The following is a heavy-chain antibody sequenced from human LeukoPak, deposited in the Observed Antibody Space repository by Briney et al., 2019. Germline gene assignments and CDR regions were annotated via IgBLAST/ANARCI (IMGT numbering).Heavy chain of an antibody. Sequence: SETLSLTCTVSGGSISSHYWSWIRQPPGKGLEWIGYIYYSGSTNYNPSPKSRVTISVDTSKNQFSLKLSSVTAADTAVYYCARLLHYYDSSGYFIVWGQGTLVTVSS. D-gene: IGHD3-22*01. J-gene: IGHJ4*02. CDR1: GGSISSHY. CDR2: IYYSGST. V-gene: IGHV4-59*08. CDR3: ARLLHYYDSSGYFIV.